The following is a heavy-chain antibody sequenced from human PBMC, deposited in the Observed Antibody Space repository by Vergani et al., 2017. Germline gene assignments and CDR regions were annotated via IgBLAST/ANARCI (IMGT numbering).Heavy chain of an antibody. D-gene: IGHD2-8*02. Sequence: QVQLVESGGGVVQPGRSLRLSCAASGFTFSSYGMHWVRQAPGKGLEWVAVISYDGSNKYYAESVKGRFTISRDNSKNTLYLQMNSLRAEDTAVYYCAKAAPIVSGGYVKYYYYGMDVWGQGTTVTVSS. V-gene: IGHV3-30*18. J-gene: IGHJ6*02. CDR3: AKAAPIVSGGYVKYYYYGMDV. CDR1: GFTFSSYG. CDR2: ISYDGSNK.